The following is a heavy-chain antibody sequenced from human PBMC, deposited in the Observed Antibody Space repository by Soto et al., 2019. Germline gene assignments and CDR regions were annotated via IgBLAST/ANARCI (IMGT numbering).Heavy chain of an antibody. V-gene: IGHV3-23*01. D-gene: IGHD3-3*01. CDR3: AKDGFGGASDY. Sequence: EVQLLESGGGFAQPGGSLRLSCAASGFTFSSYAMHWVRQAPGRGLEWVSTISGSGTNIYYADSVQGRFTISRDNSQNTLFLQMTSLRVDDAATYYCAKDGFGGASDYWARGPTSPSPQ. CDR1: GFTFSSYA. J-gene: IGHJ4*02. CDR2: ISGSGTNI.